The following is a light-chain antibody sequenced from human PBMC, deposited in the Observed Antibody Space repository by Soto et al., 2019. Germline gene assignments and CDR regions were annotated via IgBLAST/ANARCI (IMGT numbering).Light chain of an antibody. CDR1: SSNIGAGYD. CDR3: QSYDSSLSDL. Sequence: HSVLTQPPSVSGAPGQRVTISCTGSSSNIGAGYDVHWYQQLPGTAPKLLIYGNSNRPSGVPDRFSGSKSGTSASLAITGLQAEDEADYYCQSYDSSLSDLFGGGTQLTVL. V-gene: IGLV1-40*01. J-gene: IGLJ2*01. CDR2: GNS.